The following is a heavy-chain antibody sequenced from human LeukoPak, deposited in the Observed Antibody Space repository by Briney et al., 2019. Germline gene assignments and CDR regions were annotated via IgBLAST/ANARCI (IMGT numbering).Heavy chain of an antibody. CDR2: IDGTGGDT. CDR3: ARIGVY. D-gene: IGHD2/OR15-2a*01. CDR1: GFPITSSP. Sequence: GGSLRLSCAASGFPITSSPMTWVRQAPGKGLEWVAVIDGTGGDTYYADSVRGRFTISRDNSKNTLYLQMNSLRVEDTALYYCARIGVYWGQGTLVAVSS. V-gene: IGHV3-23*01. J-gene: IGHJ4*02.